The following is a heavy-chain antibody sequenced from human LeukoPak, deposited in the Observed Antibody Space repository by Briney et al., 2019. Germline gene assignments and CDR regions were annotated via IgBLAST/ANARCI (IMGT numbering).Heavy chain of an antibody. Sequence: PSETLSLTCTVSGGSISSSSYYWGWIRQPPGKGLEWIGSIYYSGSTYYNPSLKSRVTISVDTSKNQFSLKLSSVTAADTAVYFCTAGRAYSLLDFWGQGTLVIVSS. D-gene: IGHD5-18*01. CDR2: IYYSGST. V-gene: IGHV4-39*07. CDR1: GGSISSSSYY. J-gene: IGHJ4*02. CDR3: TAGRAYSLLDF.